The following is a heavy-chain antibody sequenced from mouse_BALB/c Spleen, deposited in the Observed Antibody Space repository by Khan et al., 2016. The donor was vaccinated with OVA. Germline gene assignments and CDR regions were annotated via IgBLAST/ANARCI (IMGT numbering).Heavy chain of an antibody. Sequence: EVQLVESGPGLVKPSQSLSLTCTVTGYSITSGYGWNWIRQFPGNKLEGMGYISYSGSTNYNPSLKSRISITRDTSKNQFFLQLNSVTTEDIATYYCARTARIKYWGQGTTLTVSS. CDR1: GYSITSGYG. V-gene: IGHV3-2*02. CDR2: ISYSGST. J-gene: IGHJ2*01. CDR3: ARTARIKY. D-gene: IGHD1-2*01.